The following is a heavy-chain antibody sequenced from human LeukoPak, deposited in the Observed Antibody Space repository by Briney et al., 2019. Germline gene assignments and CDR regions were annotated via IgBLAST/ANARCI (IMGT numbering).Heavy chain of an antibody. CDR2: ISGSGGTT. Sequence: GGSLRLSCAASGFTFSSYVMSWVRQAPGKGLEWVSGISGSGGTTNYANSVKGRFTISRDNSKNTLYLQMNSLRAEDTAVYYCAKNQGLWFGELSDYWGQGTLVTVSS. CDR1: GFTFSSYV. D-gene: IGHD3-10*01. V-gene: IGHV3-23*01. CDR3: AKNQGLWFGELSDY. J-gene: IGHJ4*02.